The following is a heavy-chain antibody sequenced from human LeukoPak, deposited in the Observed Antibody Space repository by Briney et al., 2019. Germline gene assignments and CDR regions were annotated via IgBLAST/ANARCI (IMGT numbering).Heavy chain of an antibody. V-gene: IGHV3-66*01. CDR1: GLTVSSNY. J-gene: IGHJ4*02. CDR3: ARSKGFHYYDSSGYFDY. D-gene: IGHD3-22*01. Sequence: GGSLRLSCAASGLTVSSNYMSWVRQAPGKGLEWVSVIYSGGSTYYADSVKGRFTISRDNSKNTLYLQMNSLRAEDTAVYYCARSKGFHYYDSSGYFDYWGQGTLVTVSS. CDR2: IYSGGST.